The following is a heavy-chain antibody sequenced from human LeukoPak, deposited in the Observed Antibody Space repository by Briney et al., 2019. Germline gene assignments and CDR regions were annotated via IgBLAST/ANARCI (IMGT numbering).Heavy chain of an antibody. V-gene: IGHV3-30-3*01. D-gene: IGHD4-23*01. J-gene: IGHJ4*02. Sequence: GGSLRLSCAASGFTFSSYAMSWVRQAPGKGLEWVAVISYDGSNKYYADSVKGRFTISRDNSKNTLYLQMNSLRAEDTAVYYCARGRFYGGSLDYWGQGTLVTVSS. CDR1: GFTFSSYA. CDR3: ARGRFYGGSLDY. CDR2: ISYDGSNK.